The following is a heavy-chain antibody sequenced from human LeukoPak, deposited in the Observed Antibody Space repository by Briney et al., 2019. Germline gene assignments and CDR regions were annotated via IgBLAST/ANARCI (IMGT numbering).Heavy chain of an antibody. D-gene: IGHD3-9*01. CDR1: GGTFSSYA. CDR2: IIPILGIA. Sequence: SVKVSCKASGGTFSSYAISWARQAPGQGLEWMGRIIPILGIANYAQKFQGRVTMTRNTSISTAYMELSSLRSEDTAVYYCARKRLRYFANWFDPWGQGTLVTVSS. V-gene: IGHV1-69*04. J-gene: IGHJ5*02. CDR3: ARKRLRYFANWFDP.